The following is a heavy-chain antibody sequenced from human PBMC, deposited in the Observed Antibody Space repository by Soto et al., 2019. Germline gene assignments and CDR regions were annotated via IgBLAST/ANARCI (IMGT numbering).Heavy chain of an antibody. V-gene: IGHV4-30-2*01. J-gene: IGHJ5*02. CDR3: ARVPDR. Sequence: PSETLSLTCAVSGGSISSGGYSWSWIRQAPGKGLEWIGYIYHSGSTYYNPSLKSRVTISVDRSKNQFSLKLSSVTAADTAVYYCARVPDRWGQGTLVTV. CDR1: GGSISSGGYS. D-gene: IGHD2-2*01. CDR2: IYHSGST.